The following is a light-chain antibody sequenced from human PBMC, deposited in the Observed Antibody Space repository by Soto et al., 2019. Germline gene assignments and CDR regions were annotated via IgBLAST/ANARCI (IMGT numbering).Light chain of an antibody. Sequence: EVVLTQSPTTLSVSPGERATLSCRASQSLRNNLAWYQQKPGQPPRLLIYGVSTRATGIPARFSGSGSGTEFILTISSLQSEDFAVYYCHQYNNWPPWTFGQGTKVEIK. CDR1: QSLRNN. CDR3: HQYNNWPPWT. V-gene: IGKV3-15*01. J-gene: IGKJ1*01. CDR2: GVS.